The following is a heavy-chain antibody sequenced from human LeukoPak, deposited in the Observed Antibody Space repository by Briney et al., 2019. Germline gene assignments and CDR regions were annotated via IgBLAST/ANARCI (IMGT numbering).Heavy chain of an antibody. CDR2: INPNSGGT. Sequence: ASMKVSCKASGYTFTGYYMHWVRQAPGQGLEWMGWINPNSGGTNYAQKFQGRVTMTRDTSISTAYMELSRLRSDDTAVYYCARDLVLNWGSNWYFDLWGRGTLVTVSS. D-gene: IGHD4/OR15-4a*01. J-gene: IGHJ2*01. V-gene: IGHV1-2*02. CDR1: GYTFTGYY. CDR3: ARDLVLNWGSNWYFDL.